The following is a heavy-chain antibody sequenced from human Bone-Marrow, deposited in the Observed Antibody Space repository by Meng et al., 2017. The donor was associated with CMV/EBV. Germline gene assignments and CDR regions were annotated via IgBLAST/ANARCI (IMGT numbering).Heavy chain of an antibody. Sequence: GESLKISCASSGFTVSSNYMSWVRQAPGKGLEWVSVIYSGGSTYYADSVKGRFTISRDNSKNTLYLQMNSLRAEDTAVYYCARGLGYSSSSVGYWAKGTLATFPS. V-gene: IGHV3-66*02. D-gene: IGHD6-6*01. CDR3: ARGLGYSSSSVGY. J-gene: IGHJ4*02. CDR2: IYSGGST. CDR1: GFTVSSNY.